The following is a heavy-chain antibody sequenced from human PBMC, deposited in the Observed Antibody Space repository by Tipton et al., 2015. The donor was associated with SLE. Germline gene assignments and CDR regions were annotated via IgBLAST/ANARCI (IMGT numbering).Heavy chain of an antibody. CDR2: VYQSGTT. J-gene: IGHJ4*02. Sequence: LRLSCTVSGSSITAYYWTWIRQPPGKGLEWLGDVYQSGTTNSNPSLKSRVTISVDTSKNQFSLKLTSVTAADTAIYYCARDQGGPFDYWGQGTLVTVSS. D-gene: IGHD2-15*01. CDR3: ARDQGGPFDY. CDR1: GSSITAYY. V-gene: IGHV4-59*01.